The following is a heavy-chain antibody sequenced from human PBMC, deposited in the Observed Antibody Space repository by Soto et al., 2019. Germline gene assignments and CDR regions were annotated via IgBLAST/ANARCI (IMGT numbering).Heavy chain of an antibody. CDR1: GYTFTSYG. CDR3: ARCVGRATAPPKPYYYYYYMHV. D-gene: IGHD2-15*01. V-gene: IGHV1-18*01. Sequence: ASVKVSCKASGYTFTSYGISWVRQAPGQGLEWMGWISAYNGNTNYAQKLQGRVTMTTDTSTSTAYMELRSLRSDDTAVYYCARCVGRATAPPKPYYYYYYMHVWGKGTTVTVSS. J-gene: IGHJ6*03. CDR2: ISAYNGNT.